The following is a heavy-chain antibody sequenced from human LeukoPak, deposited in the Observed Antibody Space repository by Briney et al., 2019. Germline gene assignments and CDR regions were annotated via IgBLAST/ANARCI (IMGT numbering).Heavy chain of an antibody. CDR3: ARVQPSSSWYGYYYYGMDV. Sequence: VASVKVSCKASGYTFTSYDINWVRQATGQGLEWMGWMNPNSGNTGYAQKFQGRVTMTRNTSISTAYMELSSLRSEDTAVYYCARVQPSSSWYGYYYYGMDVWGQGTTVTVSS. CDR1: GYTFTSYD. D-gene: IGHD6-13*01. J-gene: IGHJ6*02. CDR2: MNPNSGNT. V-gene: IGHV1-8*01.